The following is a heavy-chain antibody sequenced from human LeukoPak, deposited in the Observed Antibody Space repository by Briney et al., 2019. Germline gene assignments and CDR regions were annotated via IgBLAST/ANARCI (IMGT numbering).Heavy chain of an antibody. Sequence: SETLSLTCTVSGYSISSGYYWGWIRQPPGKGLEWLGSIYHSGSTYYNPSLKSRVTISVDTSKNQFSLKLSSVTAADTAVYYCARDRGYCSSTSCLPSGLFDYWGQGILVTVSS. J-gene: IGHJ4*02. V-gene: IGHV4-38-2*02. CDR3: ARDRGYCSSTSCLPSGLFDY. CDR2: IYHSGST. D-gene: IGHD2-2*01. CDR1: GYSISSGYY.